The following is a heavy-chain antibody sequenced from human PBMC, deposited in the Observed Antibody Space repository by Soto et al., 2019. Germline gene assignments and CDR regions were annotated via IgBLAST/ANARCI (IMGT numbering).Heavy chain of an antibody. J-gene: IGHJ3*02. V-gene: IGHV1-69*02. CDR2: IIPILGIA. CDR3: EAYCGGDCYTNDAFDI. D-gene: IGHD2-21*02. CDR1: GGTFSSYT. Sequence: QVQLVQSGAEVKKPGSSVKVSCKASGGTFSSYTISWVRQAPGQGLEWMGRIIPILGIANYAQKFQGRVTITADKSTSTAYMELSSLRSEDTAVYYCEAYCGGDCYTNDAFDIWGQGTMVTVPS.